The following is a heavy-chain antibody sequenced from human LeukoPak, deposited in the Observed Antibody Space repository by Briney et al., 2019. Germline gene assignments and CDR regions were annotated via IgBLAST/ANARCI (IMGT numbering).Heavy chain of an antibody. CDR2: ISYHGSNK. V-gene: IGHV3-30*03. CDR3: ATDQYSSGWSFDY. D-gene: IGHD6-19*01. J-gene: IGHJ4*02. Sequence: GGSLRLSCAAPGFTLSSYGMHWVRQAPGKGLEWVAVISYHGSNKYYADSVKGRFTISRDNSKNTLYLQMNSLSAEDTAVYYCATDQYSSGWSFDYWGQGTLVTVSS. CDR1: GFTLSSYG.